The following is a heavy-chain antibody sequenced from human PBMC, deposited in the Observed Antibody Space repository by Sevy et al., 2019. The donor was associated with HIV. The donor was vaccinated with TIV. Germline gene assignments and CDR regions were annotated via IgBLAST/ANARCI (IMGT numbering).Heavy chain of an antibody. D-gene: IGHD3-22*01. J-gene: IGHJ2*01. CDR1: GFTFSSYS. CDR3: ARGTWGYYDSSGYYGWWYFDL. CDR2: ISSSSSTI. V-gene: IGHV3-48*02. Sequence: GGSLRLSCAASGFTFSSYSMNWVRQAPGKGLEWVSYISSSSSTIYYGDSVKGRFTISRDNAKNSLYLQMNSLRDEDTAVYYCARGTWGYYDSSGYYGWWYFDLWGRGTLVTVSS.